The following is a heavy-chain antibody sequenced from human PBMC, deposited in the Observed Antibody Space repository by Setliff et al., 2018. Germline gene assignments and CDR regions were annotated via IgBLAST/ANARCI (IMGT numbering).Heavy chain of an antibody. D-gene: IGHD3-22*01. V-gene: IGHV3-9*01. CDR3: ANGGRDFYDSSGYYSD. Sequence: GGSLRLSCAASGFSFDDYAMHWVRQAPGKGLAWVSGITWDSAGIGYADSVKGRFTISRDNVKKSLYLQMNSLRPEDTALYYCANGGRDFYDSSGYYSDWGQGTLVTVSS. CDR1: GFSFDDYA. J-gene: IGHJ4*02. CDR2: ITWDSAGI.